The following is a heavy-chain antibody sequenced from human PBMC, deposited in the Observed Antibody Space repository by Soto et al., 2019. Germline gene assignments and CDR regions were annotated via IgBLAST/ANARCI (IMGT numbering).Heavy chain of an antibody. V-gene: IGHV3-30-3*01. J-gene: IGHJ4*02. CDR2: ISYDGSNK. D-gene: IGHD2-2*01. CDR3: ARAPWFVVVPAAADY. CDR1: GFTFSSYA. Sequence: QVQLVESGGGVVQPGRSLRLSCAASGFTFSSYAMHWVRQAPGKGLEWVAVISYDGSNKYYADSVKGLFTISRDNSKNTLYLQMNSLRAEDTAVYYCARAPWFVVVPAAADYWGQGTLVTVSS.